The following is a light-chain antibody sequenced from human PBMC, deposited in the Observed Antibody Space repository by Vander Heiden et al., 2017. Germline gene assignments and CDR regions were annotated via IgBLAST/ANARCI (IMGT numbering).Light chain of an antibody. Sequence: DIQMPQSPSSVSASVGDRVTITCRASQGISSWLAWYQQKPGEAPKLLIYAASSLQSGGQSWFCGSGSCTDFTLTISSLQPEDFATYYCQQANSFPIFTFGPGTKVDIK. CDR3: QQANSFPIFT. CDR2: AAS. V-gene: IGKV1D-12*01. CDR1: QGISSW. J-gene: IGKJ3*01.